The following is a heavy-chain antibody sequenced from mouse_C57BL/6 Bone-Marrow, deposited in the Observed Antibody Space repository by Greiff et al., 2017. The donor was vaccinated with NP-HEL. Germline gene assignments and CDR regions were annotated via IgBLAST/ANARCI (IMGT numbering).Heavy chain of an antibody. V-gene: IGHV1-64*01. J-gene: IGHJ2*01. D-gene: IGHD1-1*01. CDR2: IHPNSGST. CDR1: GYTFTSYW. CDR3: ARRITTVVATYFDY. Sequence: QVQLQQPGAELVKPGASVKLSCKASGYTFTSYWMHWVKQRPGQGLEWIGMIHPNSGSTNYNEKFKSKATLTVDKPSSTAYMQLSSLTSEDSAVYYCARRITTVVATYFDYWGQGTTLTVSS.